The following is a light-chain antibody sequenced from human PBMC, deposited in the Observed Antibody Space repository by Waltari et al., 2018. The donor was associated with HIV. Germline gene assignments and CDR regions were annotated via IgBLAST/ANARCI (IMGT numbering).Light chain of an antibody. CDR1: QSISPRHNNHNY. J-gene: IGKJ2*01. CDR3: QQYLGIPYT. Sequence: DIVMTQSPHSLAVSLGERATINCKSSQSISPRHNNHNYLYWYQQKPGQPPKLLLSGASTRESAAPDRFSGSGSGTDFTLTINNLQAEDVAVYYCQQYLGIPYTFGQGTKLELK. V-gene: IGKV4-1*01. CDR2: GAS.